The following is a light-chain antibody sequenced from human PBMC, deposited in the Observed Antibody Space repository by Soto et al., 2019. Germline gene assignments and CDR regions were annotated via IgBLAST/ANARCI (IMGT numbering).Light chain of an antibody. CDR1: SSDVGGYNY. J-gene: IGLJ1*01. V-gene: IGLV2-14*01. Sequence: ALTHPASVSGSPGQSITISCTGTSSDVGGYNYVSWYQQHPGKAPKLMIYEVSNRPSGVSNRFSGSKSGNTASLTISGLQAEEEADYYCSSYTSSSTYVFGTGTKVTVL. CDR3: SSYTSSSTYV. CDR2: EVS.